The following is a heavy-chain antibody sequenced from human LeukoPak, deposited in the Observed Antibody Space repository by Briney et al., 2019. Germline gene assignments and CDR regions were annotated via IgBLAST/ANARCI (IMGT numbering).Heavy chain of an antibody. CDR2: ISGGADAT. J-gene: IGHJ4*02. CDR3: TKEPRESTVAGPFDY. D-gene: IGHD6-19*01. V-gene: IGHV3-23*01. Sequence: GGSLRLSCAASGLTFSSYVMSRVRQAPGKGLEWVSAISGGADATYYADSVRGRFTISRDNFKNTPYLQMNSLRADDTAVYYCTKEPRESTVAGPFDYWGQGTLVTVSS. CDR1: GLTFSSYV.